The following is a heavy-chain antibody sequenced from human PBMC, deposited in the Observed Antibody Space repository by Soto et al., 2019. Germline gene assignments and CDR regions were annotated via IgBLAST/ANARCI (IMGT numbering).Heavy chain of an antibody. Sequence: PGGSLRLSCAASGFTFSSYAMSWVRQAPGKGLEWVSAISGSGGSTYYADSVKGRCTISRDNSKNTLYLQMNSLRAEDTAVYYFAKDPRFIAVAGSNWFDPWGQGTLVTVSS. CDR3: AKDPRFIAVAGSNWFDP. V-gene: IGHV3-23*01. CDR1: GFTFSSYA. D-gene: IGHD6-19*01. CDR2: ISGSGGST. J-gene: IGHJ5*02.